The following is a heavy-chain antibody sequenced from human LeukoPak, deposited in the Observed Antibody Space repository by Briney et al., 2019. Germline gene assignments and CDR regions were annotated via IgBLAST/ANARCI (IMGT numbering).Heavy chain of an antibody. J-gene: IGHJ2*01. CDR2: FYYSGST. CDR1: GGSISSYY. V-gene: IGHV4-59*01. Sequence: PAETLSPTCTVSGGSISSYYWSWIRQPPGKGLEWIGYFYYSGSTNYNPSLKSRVTISVETSKNQFSLKLSSVTAADTAVYHCARAILTPSGFVWHFDLWGRGTLVTVS. D-gene: IGHD3-3*01. CDR3: ARAILTPSGFVWHFDL.